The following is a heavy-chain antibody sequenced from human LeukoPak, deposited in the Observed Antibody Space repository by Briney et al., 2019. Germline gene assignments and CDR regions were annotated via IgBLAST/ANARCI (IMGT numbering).Heavy chain of an antibody. V-gene: IGHV3-30-3*01. CDR1: GFTFSRYA. D-gene: IGHD6-13*01. Sequence: GGSLRLFCAASGFTFSRYAMHWVRQAPGKGLEGVAVISYDGSNKYYADSVKGRFTISRDNSKNTLYLQMNSLRAEDTAVYYCARDLLRRSQLGWFDPWGQGTLVTVSS. CDR2: ISYDGSNK. J-gene: IGHJ5*02. CDR3: ARDLLRRSQLGWFDP.